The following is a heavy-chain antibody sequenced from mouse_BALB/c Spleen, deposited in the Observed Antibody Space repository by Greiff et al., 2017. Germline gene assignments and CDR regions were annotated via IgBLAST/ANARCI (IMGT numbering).Heavy chain of an antibody. CDR3: NAYRYDKDWYFDV. J-gene: IGHJ1*01. V-gene: IGHV14-4*02. Sequence: VQLQQSGAELVRSGASVKLSCTASGFNIKDYYMHWVKQRPEQGLEWIGWIDPENGDTEYAPKFQGKATMTADTSSNTAYLQLSSLTSEDTAVYYCNAYRYDKDWYFDVWGAGTTVTVSS. CDR2: IDPENGDT. CDR1: GFNIKDYY. D-gene: IGHD2-14*01.